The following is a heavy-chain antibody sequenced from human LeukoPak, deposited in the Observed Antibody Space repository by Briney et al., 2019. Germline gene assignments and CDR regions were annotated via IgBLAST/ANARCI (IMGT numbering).Heavy chain of an antibody. CDR3: ARKALLNF. CDR1: GFTFSSFG. J-gene: IGHJ4*02. CDR2: IGVGSRTI. D-gene: IGHD2/OR15-2a*01. Sequence: PGGSLRLSCVASGFTFSSFGMSWVRQAPGKGLEWISYIGVGSRTIYYADSVKGRFTISRDDAKNSLFLQMVNLRAEDTAVYYCARKALLNFWGQGTQVAVSS. V-gene: IGHV3-48*01.